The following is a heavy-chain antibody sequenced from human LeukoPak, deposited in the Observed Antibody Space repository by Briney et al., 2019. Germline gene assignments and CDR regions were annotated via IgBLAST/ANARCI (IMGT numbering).Heavy chain of an antibody. V-gene: IGHV3-30*12. D-gene: IGHD3-3*01. Sequence: HPGGSLRLSCAASGFTFSGYGMHWVRQAPGKGLEWVAVISYDGSNKDYADSVKGRFTISRDNSKNTLYLQMNSLRAEDTAVYYCARDTIFGVGSLDYWGQGTLVTVSS. CDR1: GFTFSGYG. CDR2: ISYDGSNK. J-gene: IGHJ4*02. CDR3: ARDTIFGVGSLDY.